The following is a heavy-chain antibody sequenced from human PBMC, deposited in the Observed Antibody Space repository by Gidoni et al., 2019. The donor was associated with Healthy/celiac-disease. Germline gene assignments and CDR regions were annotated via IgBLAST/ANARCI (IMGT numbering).Heavy chain of an antibody. CDR2: IYYSGST. Sequence: QVQLQESGPGLVTPSPPLSLTCTVSGGSISSGGYYWSWIRQHPGKGLEWIGYIYYSGSTYYNPSLKSRVTISVDTSKNQFSLKLSSVTAADTAVYYCARGGSYLAEDYWGQGTLVTVSS. D-gene: IGHD1-26*01. V-gene: IGHV4-31*03. CDR3: ARGGSYLAEDY. CDR1: GGSISSGGYY. J-gene: IGHJ4*02.